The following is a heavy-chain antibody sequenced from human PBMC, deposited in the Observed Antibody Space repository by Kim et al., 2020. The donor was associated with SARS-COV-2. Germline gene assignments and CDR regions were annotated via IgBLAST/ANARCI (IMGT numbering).Heavy chain of an antibody. D-gene: IGHD3-3*01. CDR3: AKDATRYYDFWSGYYLDV. Sequence: KGRFTISRDNSKNSLYLQMNSLRAEDTDLYYCAKDATRYYDFWSGYYLDVWGQGTTVTVSS. V-gene: IGHV3-43D*03. J-gene: IGHJ6*02.